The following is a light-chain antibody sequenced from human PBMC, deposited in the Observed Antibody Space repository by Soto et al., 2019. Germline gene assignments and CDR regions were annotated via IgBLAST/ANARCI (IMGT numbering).Light chain of an antibody. CDR3: QQANSTVRT. V-gene: IGKV1-39*01. J-gene: IGKJ4*01. CDR1: QSISSW. CDR2: AAS. Sequence: DIQMTQTPSSLSASIGDRVTITCRASQSISSWLNWYQQKPGKAPKLLIYAASSLQSGVPSRFSGSGSGTDFTLTISSLQPEDFATYYCQQANSTVRTFGEGTKVDIK.